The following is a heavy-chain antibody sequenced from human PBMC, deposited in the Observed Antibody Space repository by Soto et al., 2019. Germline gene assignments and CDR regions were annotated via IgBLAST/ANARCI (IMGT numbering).Heavy chain of an antibody. CDR1: GFRFGDYG. J-gene: IGHJ5*01. CDR3: SRKVTLSGVVLPSHWFDS. D-gene: IGHD3-3*01. CDR2: ISTEPHGAAT. V-gene: IGHV3-49*03. Sequence: VQLVESGGGLVQPGRSLRLSCATSGFRFGDYGMSWFRQAPGKGLEWVGFISTEPHGAATQYAASVKGRFTITRDDSKRIVDLQMSSIKTEDTAIYYCSRKVTLSGVVLPSHWFDSWGQGALVTVSS.